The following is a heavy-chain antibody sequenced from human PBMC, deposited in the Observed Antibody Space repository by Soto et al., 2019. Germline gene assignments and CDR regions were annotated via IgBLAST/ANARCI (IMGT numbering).Heavy chain of an antibody. J-gene: IGHJ4*02. D-gene: IGHD3-3*01. CDR2: ISGSGGST. CDR3: ANTEEGFLECFDY. V-gene: IGHV3-23*01. Sequence: GGSLRLSCAASGFTFSSYAMSWVRQAPGKGLEWVSAISGSGGSTYYADSVKGRFTISRDNSKNTLYLQMNSLRAEDTAVYYCANTEEGFLECFDYWGQGTLVTVSS. CDR1: GFTFSSYA.